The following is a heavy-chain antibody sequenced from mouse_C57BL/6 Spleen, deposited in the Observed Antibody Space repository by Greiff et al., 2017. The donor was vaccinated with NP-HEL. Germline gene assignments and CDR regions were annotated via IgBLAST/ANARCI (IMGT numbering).Heavy chain of an antibody. J-gene: IGHJ3*01. D-gene: IGHD4-1*01. Sequence: LQQPGAELVKPGASVKLSCKASGYTFTSYWMQWVKQRPGQGLEWIGEIDPSDSYTNYNQKFKGKATLTVDTSSSTAYMQLSSLTSEDSAVYYCARPGKDAYWGQGTLVTVSA. CDR2: IDPSDSYT. V-gene: IGHV1-50*01. CDR1: GYTFTSYW. CDR3: ARPGKDAY.